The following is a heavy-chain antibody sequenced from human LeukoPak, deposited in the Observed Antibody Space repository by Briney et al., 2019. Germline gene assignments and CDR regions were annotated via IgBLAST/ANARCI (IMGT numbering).Heavy chain of an antibody. CDR1: GYSFTSYW. Sequence: GESLKISCKGSGYSFTSYWFGWVGQMPGKGLEWMGIIYLVESDTRYSPSFQGQVTISADKSISTAYLQWSSPKASYTAMYYCAGQRVAAAGSIWFDPWGQGTLVTVSS. CDR2: IYLVESDT. J-gene: IGHJ5*02. CDR3: AGQRVAAAGSIWFDP. D-gene: IGHD6-13*01. V-gene: IGHV5-51*01.